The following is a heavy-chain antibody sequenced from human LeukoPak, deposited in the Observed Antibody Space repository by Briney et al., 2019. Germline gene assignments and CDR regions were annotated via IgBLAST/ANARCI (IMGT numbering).Heavy chain of an antibody. V-gene: IGHV5-51*01. J-gene: IGHJ4*02. CDR3: ARHSLGGGDCCRIDY. Sequence: GESLRISCKGSGYSFTSYWIGWVRQMPGKGLEWMGIIYPGDSDTRYSPSFQGQATISADKSISTAYLQWSSLKASDTAMYYCARHSLGGGDCCRIDYWGQGTLVTVSS. D-gene: IGHD2-21*02. CDR1: GYSFTSYW. CDR2: IYPGDSDT.